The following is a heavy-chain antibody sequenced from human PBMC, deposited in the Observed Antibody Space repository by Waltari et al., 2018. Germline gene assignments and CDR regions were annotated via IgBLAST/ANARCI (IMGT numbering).Heavy chain of an antibody. CDR1: GGSVTSARDY. Sequence: QVQLQESGPGLLKPSETLSLTCTVSGGSVTSARDYWSWIRQPPGKGLEWIGYVSNRGDTNYKPSLRGRVTISLDTSRNQFSLKVSSVTAADTAMYYCARGSDAYKTAYWGQGTLVTVSS. CDR2: VSNRGDT. D-gene: IGHD1-1*01. CDR3: ARGSDAYKTAY. V-gene: IGHV4-61*01. J-gene: IGHJ4*02.